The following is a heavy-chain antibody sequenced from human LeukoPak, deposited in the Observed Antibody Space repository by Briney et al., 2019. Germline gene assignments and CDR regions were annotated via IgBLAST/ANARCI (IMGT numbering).Heavy chain of an antibody. CDR1: GFTFSSYA. CDR2: ISYDEKTK. J-gene: IGHJ4*02. D-gene: IGHD2-15*01. Sequence: GGSLRLSCAASGFTFSSYAMSWVRQAPGKGLEWVAVISYDEKTKYYADSVKGRFTISRDNSRNTLYLEMNSLRAEDTAVYYCAKEYCGGGRCNDDFFDYWGQGTLVTVSS. V-gene: IGHV3-30*18. CDR3: AKEYCGGGRCNDDFFDY.